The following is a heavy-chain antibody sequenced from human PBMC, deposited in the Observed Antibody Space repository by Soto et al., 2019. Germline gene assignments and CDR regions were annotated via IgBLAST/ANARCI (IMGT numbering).Heavy chain of an antibody. CDR2: IYSGGDT. CDR1: GFSVRTSY. D-gene: IGHD1-26*01. V-gene: IGHV3-53*01. J-gene: IGHJ3*01. CDR3: ARGVWAALDV. Sequence: ESGGGLTQPGGFLRLSCGASGFSVRTSYMSWVRQAPGKGLEWVSVIYSGGDTYYADSVKGRFTISRDNVKNTVDLQMNGLRVEDTAVYYCARGVWAALDVWGQGTMVTVSS.